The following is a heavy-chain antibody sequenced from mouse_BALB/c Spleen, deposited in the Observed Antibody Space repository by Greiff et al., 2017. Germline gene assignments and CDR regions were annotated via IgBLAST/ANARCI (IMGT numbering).Heavy chain of an antibody. CDR2: ISYDGSN. Sequence: VQLQQSGPGLVKPSQSLSLTCSVTGYSITSGYYWNWIRQFPGNKLEWMGYISYDGSNNYNPSLKNRISITRDTSKNQFFLKLNSVTTEDTATYYCARDNYGRSYWYFDVWGAGTTVTVSS. J-gene: IGHJ1*01. D-gene: IGHD1-1*01. CDR3: ARDNYGRSYWYFDV. CDR1: GYSITSGYY. V-gene: IGHV3-6*02.